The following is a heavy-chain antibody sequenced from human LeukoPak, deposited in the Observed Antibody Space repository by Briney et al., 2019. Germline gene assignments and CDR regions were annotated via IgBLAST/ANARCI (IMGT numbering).Heavy chain of an antibody. D-gene: IGHD5-18*01. J-gene: IGHJ4*02. CDR1: GGSFSGYY. CDR2: INHSGST. Sequence: SETLSLTCAVYGGSFSGYYWSWIRQPPGKGLEWIGEINHSGSTNYNPSLKSRVTISVDTSKKQFSLKLSSVTAADTAVYFCARWSVRSYGFPALDNWGQGTLVTVSS. V-gene: IGHV4-34*01. CDR3: ARWSVRSYGFPALDN.